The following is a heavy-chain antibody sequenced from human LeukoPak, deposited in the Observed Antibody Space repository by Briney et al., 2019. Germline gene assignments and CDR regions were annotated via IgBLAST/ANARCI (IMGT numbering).Heavy chain of an antibody. CDR3: ATEWGTTYYYGSENYRFDY. D-gene: IGHD3-10*01. CDR2: ISVYNGNT. Sequence: ASVKVSCKASGYTFTSYGISWVRQAPGQGLEWMGWISVYNGNTKYVQKFQGRVTMTTDTSTRTAYMELSSLRSDDTAVYYCATEWGTTYYYGSENYRFDYWGQGTLVTVSS. J-gene: IGHJ4*02. V-gene: IGHV1-18*01. CDR1: GYTFTSYG.